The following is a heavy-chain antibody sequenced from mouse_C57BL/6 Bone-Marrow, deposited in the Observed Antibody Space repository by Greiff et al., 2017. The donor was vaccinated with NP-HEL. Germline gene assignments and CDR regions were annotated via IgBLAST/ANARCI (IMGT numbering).Heavy chain of an antibody. Sequence: EVKLMESGGGLVKPGGSLKLSCAASGFTFSDYGMHWVRQAPEKGLEWVAYISSGSSTIYYADTVKGRFTISRDNAKNTLFLQMTSLRSEDTAMYYCARLYGNYLGDFDYWGQGTTLTVSS. D-gene: IGHD2-10*02. CDR2: ISSGSSTI. V-gene: IGHV5-17*01. CDR1: GFTFSDYG. CDR3: ARLYGNYLGDFDY. J-gene: IGHJ2*01.